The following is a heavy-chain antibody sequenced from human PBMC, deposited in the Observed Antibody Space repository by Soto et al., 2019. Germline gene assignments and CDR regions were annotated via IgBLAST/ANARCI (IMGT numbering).Heavy chain of an antibody. CDR1: GYTFTSYD. CDR3: ARGRSPAVAGPRALDY. D-gene: IGHD6-19*01. J-gene: IGHJ4*02. Sequence: QVQLVQSGAEVKKPGASVKVSCKASGYTFTSYDSNWVRQATGQGLEWMGWMNPNSGNTGYAQKFQGRVTMTRNTSISTAYMELSSLRSEDTAVYYCARGRSPAVAGPRALDYWGQGTLVTVSS. CDR2: MNPNSGNT. V-gene: IGHV1-8*01.